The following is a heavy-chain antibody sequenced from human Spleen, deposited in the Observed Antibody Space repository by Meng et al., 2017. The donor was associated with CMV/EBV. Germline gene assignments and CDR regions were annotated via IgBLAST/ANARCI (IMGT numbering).Heavy chain of an antibody. CDR1: GFTFSSYS. V-gene: IGHV3-21*01. Sequence: GGSLRLSCAASGFTFSSYSMNWVRQAPGKGLECVSTISSSSSYIYYADSVKGRFTISRDNAKNSLYLQMNSLRAEDTAVYYCARVYYDILSDYGMDVWGQGTTVTVSS. CDR2: ISSSSSYI. D-gene: IGHD3-9*01. CDR3: ARVYYDILSDYGMDV. J-gene: IGHJ6*02.